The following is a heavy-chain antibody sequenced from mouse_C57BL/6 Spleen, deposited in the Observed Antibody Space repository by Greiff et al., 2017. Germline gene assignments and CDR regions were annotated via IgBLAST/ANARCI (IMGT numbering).Heavy chain of an antibody. V-gene: IGHV1-69*01. CDR2: IDPSDSYT. CDR3: ASPLYYYGSSYLAY. D-gene: IGHD1-1*01. CDR1: GYTFTSYW. J-gene: IGHJ3*01. Sequence: VQLQQPGAELVMPGASVKLSCKASGYTFTSYWMHWVKQRPGQGLEWIGEIDPSDSYTNYNQKFKGKSTLTVDKSSSTAYMQLSSLTSEDSAVYYCASPLYYYGSSYLAYWGQGTLVTVSA.